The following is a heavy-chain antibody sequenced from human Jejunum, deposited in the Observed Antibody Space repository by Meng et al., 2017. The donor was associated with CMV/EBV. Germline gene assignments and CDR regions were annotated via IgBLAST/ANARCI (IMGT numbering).Heavy chain of an antibody. D-gene: IGHD3-22*01. Sequence: ISRGFYLGSVRQPPGKGLEWLGRVSHTGSPYYNPSLKSRITISVDTSKDQFSLNLSSVTAADTAVYYCARWGTYYYDSSGSYFFDFWGQGTLVTVSS. CDR1: ISRGFY. V-gene: IGHV4-38-2*01. CDR2: VSHTGSP. J-gene: IGHJ4*02. CDR3: ARWGTYYYDSSGSYFFDF.